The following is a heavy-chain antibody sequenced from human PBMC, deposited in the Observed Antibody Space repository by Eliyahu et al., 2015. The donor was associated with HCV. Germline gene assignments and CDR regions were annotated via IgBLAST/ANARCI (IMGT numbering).Heavy chain of an antibody. V-gene: IGHV3-33*01. Sequence: QVQLVESGGGVVQPGRSLRLSCAASGFTFSSXGXHWVRQAPGKGLEWVAVIWYDGSNKYYADSVKGRFTISRDNSKNTLYLQMNSLRAEDTAVYYCARDEGDSSGYYPIYYFDYWGQGTLVTVSS. CDR2: IWYDGSNK. D-gene: IGHD3-22*01. CDR1: GFTFSSXG. J-gene: IGHJ4*02. CDR3: ARDEGDSSGYYPIYYFDY.